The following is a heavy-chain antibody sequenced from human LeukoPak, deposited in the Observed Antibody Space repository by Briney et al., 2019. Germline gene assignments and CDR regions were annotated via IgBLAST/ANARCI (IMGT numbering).Heavy chain of an antibody. D-gene: IGHD6-13*01. Sequence: PSETLSLTCAVYGGSFSGYYWSWIRQPPGKGLEWIGEINHSGSTNYNPSLKSRVTISVDTSKNQFSLKLSSVTAADTAVYYCARGTPRHSSRGIDYWGQGTLVTVSS. V-gene: IGHV4-34*01. CDR3: ARGTPRHSSRGIDY. CDR2: INHSGST. J-gene: IGHJ4*02. CDR1: GGSFSGYY.